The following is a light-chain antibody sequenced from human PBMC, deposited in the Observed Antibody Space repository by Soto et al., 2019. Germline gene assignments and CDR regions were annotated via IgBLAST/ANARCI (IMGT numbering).Light chain of an antibody. CDR3: QQRSNWPPYT. CDR2: DAS. CDR1: QSVSSY. Sequence: EIVLTQSPATLSLSPGERATLSCRASQSVSSYLAWYKQKPGQAPRLLIYDASNRVTGIPARFSCSGSGTAFTLTSSSLEPEDVAVYYCQQRSNWPPYTFGQGTKLEIK. V-gene: IGKV3-11*01. J-gene: IGKJ2*01.